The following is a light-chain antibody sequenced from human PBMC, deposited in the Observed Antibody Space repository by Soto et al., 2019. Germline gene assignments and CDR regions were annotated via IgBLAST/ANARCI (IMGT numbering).Light chain of an antibody. V-gene: IGLV4-69*01. CDR2: LNIDGSH. Sequence: QSVLTQSPSASASLGDSVRLTCTLSSGHSSYAIAWHQEQPEKGPRFLMKLNIDGSHTKGDGIPDRFSGSSSGAERYLTISSLQSEDEADYYCQTWGYGIAVFGGGTKLTVL. CDR3: QTWGYGIAV. J-gene: IGLJ2*01. CDR1: SGHSSYA.